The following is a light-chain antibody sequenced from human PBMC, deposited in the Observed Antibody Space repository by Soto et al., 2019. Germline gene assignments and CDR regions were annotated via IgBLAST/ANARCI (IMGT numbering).Light chain of an antibody. CDR3: QQNYSNTRT. V-gene: IGKV1-39*01. CDR1: QSINSY. Sequence: DIHMTQSPSSLSASVGYIFTITCRASQSINSYLTWFQQRPGKAPKLLIYGTSSLQSGVPSRFSGSEYGTDFTLTISSMKHDDFETYYCQQNYSNTRTFGQGTRVEIK. J-gene: IGKJ5*01. CDR2: GTS.